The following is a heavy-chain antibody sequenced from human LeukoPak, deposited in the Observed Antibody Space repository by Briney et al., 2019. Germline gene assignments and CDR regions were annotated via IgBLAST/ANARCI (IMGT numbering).Heavy chain of an antibody. Sequence: PGGSLRLSCAASGFTFSSYSMNWVRQAPGKGLEWVSSISSSSSYIYYADSVKGRFTISRDNAKNSLYLQMNSLRAEDTAVYYCAREYDSSGYQNYWGQGTLVTVSS. CDR1: GFTFSSYS. CDR2: ISSSSSYI. D-gene: IGHD3-22*01. CDR3: AREYDSSGYQNY. J-gene: IGHJ4*02. V-gene: IGHV3-21*01.